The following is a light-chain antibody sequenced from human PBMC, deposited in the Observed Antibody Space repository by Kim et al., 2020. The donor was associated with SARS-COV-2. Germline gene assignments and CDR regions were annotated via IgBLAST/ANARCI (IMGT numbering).Light chain of an antibody. CDR1: NSNIGRNY. Sequence: QSVLTQPPSVSAAPGQKVTISCSGSNSNIGRNYVSWYQQLPGTAPKLLIYDNNNRPSGIPDRFSGSKSGTSATLAITGLQTADAADYYCGTWDNSLRAVVFGGGTQLTIL. CDR3: GTWDNSLRAVV. V-gene: IGLV1-51*01. J-gene: IGLJ2*01. CDR2: DNN.